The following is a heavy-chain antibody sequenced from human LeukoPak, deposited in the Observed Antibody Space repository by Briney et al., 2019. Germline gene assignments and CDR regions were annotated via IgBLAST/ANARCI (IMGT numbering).Heavy chain of an antibody. CDR1: GYTFTGYY. V-gene: IGHV1-2*06. CDR3: GRANMDEESDY. J-gene: IGHJ4*02. D-gene: IGHD4/OR15-4a*01. Sequence: ASVKVSCKASGYTFTGYYMHWVRQAPGQGLEWMGRINPNSGGTNYAQKFQGRVTMTTDTSISTAYMELSRLRSDDTAVYFWGRANMDEESDYWGQGTLVTVSS. CDR2: INPNSGGT.